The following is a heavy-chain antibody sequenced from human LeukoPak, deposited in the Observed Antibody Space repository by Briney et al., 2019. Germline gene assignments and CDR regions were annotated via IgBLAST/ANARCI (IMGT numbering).Heavy chain of an antibody. D-gene: IGHD3-22*01. V-gene: IGHV3-7*04. CDR2: IKQDGSEK. Sequence: VGSLRLSCAASGFTFSSHWMSWVRQAPGKGLEWVADIKQDGSEKYYLPSAKGRFTISRDNAKNSLYLQMNSLRAEDTALYYCARYYYDSSGCDYWGQGTLVTVSS. CDR3: ARYYYDSSGCDY. J-gene: IGHJ4*02. CDR1: GFTFSSHW.